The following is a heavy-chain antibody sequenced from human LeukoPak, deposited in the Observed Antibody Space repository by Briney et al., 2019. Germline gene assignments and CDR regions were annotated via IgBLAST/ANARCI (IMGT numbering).Heavy chain of an antibody. V-gene: IGHV3-23*01. CDR3: AKSTVTSYYMDV. J-gene: IGHJ6*03. Sequence: GGSLRLSCAASGFTFSSYAMSWVRQAPGKGLEWVSAISGSGGSTYYADSVKGRFTISGDNSKNTLYLQMNSPRAEDTAVYYCAKSTVTSYYMDVWGKGTTVTVSS. D-gene: IGHD4-17*01. CDR2: ISGSGGST. CDR1: GFTFSSYA.